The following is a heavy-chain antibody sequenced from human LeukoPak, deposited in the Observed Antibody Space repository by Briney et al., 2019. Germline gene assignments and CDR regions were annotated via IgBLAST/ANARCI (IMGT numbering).Heavy chain of an antibody. CDR1: GFTFSSSW. V-gene: IGHV3-7*01. D-gene: IGHD2-15*01. CDR2: IKEDGSVE. Sequence: GGSLRLSCAASGFTFSSSWTNWVRQAPVKGPEWVANIKEDGSVEQYVDSVKDRFIISRDNAKNSLFLQMNSLRTEDTGVYYCVSGRGYWGQGTLVTVSS. CDR3: VSGRGY. J-gene: IGHJ4*02.